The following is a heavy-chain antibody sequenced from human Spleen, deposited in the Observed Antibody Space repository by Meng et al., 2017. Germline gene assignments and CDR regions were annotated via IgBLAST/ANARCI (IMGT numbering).Heavy chain of an antibody. CDR1: GYTFPDYW. CDR2: INPKSGDT. CDR3: ARASGLRLGELSLSLDY. Sequence: ASVKVSCKASGYTFPDYWLHWVRRAPGQGLEWMGRINPKSGDTHYAQRFQGRVTMTGDTSISTAYMELSGLRSDDTAMYYCARASGLRLGELSLSLDYWGLGTLVTV. D-gene: IGHD3-16*02. J-gene: IGHJ4*02. V-gene: IGHV1-2*06.